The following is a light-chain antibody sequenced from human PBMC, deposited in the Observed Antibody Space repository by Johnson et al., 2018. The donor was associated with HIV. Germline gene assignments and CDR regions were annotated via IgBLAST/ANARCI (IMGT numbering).Light chain of an antibody. CDR3: GTWDSSLSAYV. Sequence: QSVLTQPPSVSAAPGQKVTISCSGSSTNIGNNYVSWYQQLPGAAPKLIIYENNQRPSGIPDRFSGSKSGTSATLAITRLTTGDEADYYCGTWDSSLSAYVFGTGTKVTVL. V-gene: IGLV1-51*02. CDR2: ENN. J-gene: IGLJ1*01. CDR1: STNIGNNY.